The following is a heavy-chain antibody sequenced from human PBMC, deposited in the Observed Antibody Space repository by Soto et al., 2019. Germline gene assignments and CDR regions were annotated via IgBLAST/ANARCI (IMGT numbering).Heavy chain of an antibody. Sequence: SETLSLTCAVYGGSFSGYYWSWIRQPPGKGLEWIGEINHSGSTNYNPSLKSRVTISVDTSKNQFSLKLSSVTAADTAVYYCARARVNIRNYYYYGMDVWGQGTTVTVSS. V-gene: IGHV4-34*01. D-gene: IGHD4-4*01. J-gene: IGHJ6*02. CDR3: ARARVNIRNYYYYGMDV. CDR1: GGSFSGYY. CDR2: INHSGST.